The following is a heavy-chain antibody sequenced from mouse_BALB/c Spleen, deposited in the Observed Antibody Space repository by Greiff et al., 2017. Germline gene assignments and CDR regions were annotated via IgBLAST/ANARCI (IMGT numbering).Heavy chain of an antibody. J-gene: IGHJ4*01. V-gene: IGHV1-9*01. Sequence: QVQLQQSGAELLKPGASVKISCKATGYTFSSYWIEWVKQRPGHGLEWIGEILPGSGSTNYNEKFKGKATFTADTSSNTAYMQLSSLTSEDSAVYCCARRAMDYWGQGTSVTVSS. CDR2: ILPGSGST. CDR1: GYTFSSYW. CDR3: ARRAMDY.